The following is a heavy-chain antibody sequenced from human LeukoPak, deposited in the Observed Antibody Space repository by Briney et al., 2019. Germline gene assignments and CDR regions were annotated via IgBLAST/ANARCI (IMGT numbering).Heavy chain of an antibody. J-gene: IGHJ4*02. D-gene: IGHD3-22*01. V-gene: IGHV3-30*02. CDR3: AKDQDYYYDSSGLYDY. Sequence: GGSLRLSCAASGFTFSSYGMHWVRQAPGKGLEWVAFIRYDGSNKYYADSVKGRFTIPRDNSKNSLYLQMNSLRAEDTALYYCAKDQDYYYDSSGLYDYWGQGTLVTVSS. CDR2: IRYDGSNK. CDR1: GFTFSSYG.